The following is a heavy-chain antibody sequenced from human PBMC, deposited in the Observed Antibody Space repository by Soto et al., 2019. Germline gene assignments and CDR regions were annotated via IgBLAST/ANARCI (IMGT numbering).Heavy chain of an antibody. J-gene: IGHJ6*02. D-gene: IGHD3-16*01. V-gene: IGHV1-18*01. Sequence: QVQLVQSGDEVKKPGASVKVSCKASGYIFVNYGIAWVRQAPGQGLEWMGWISPYTGNTHSASKVKGRTTMTTDTSTSTAYMELGSLTSDDTAVYYCVMVDNYVTPTPQDVWGQGTTVTVSS. CDR3: VMVDNYVTPTPQDV. CDR1: GYIFVNYG. CDR2: ISPYTGNT.